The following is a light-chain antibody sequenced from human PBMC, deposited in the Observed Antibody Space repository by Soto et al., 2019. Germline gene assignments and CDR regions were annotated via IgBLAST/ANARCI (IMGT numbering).Light chain of an antibody. CDR1: QTVSSN. V-gene: IGKV3-15*01. J-gene: IGKJ3*01. CDR3: QQYNDWPPFT. CDR2: GAS. Sequence: EIVMTQSPATLSVSPGERATLSCRASQTVSSNLAWYQQKPGQAPTLLIHGASTRAAGTPARFSGSGSGTELTLTISSLQSEDFEVYYCQQYNDWPPFTVGPGNRVDIK.